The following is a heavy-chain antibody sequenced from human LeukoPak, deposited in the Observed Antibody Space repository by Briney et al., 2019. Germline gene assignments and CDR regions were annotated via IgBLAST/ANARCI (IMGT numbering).Heavy chain of an antibody. J-gene: IGHJ4*02. Sequence: GGSLRLSCAASGFTVSSNYMSRVRQAPGKGLEWVSVIYSGGSTYYADSVKGRFTISRDNSKNTLYLQMNSLRAEDTAVYYCARDTAVAGKLYYFDYWGQETLVTVSS. D-gene: IGHD6-19*01. CDR2: IYSGGST. V-gene: IGHV3-53*01. CDR3: ARDTAVAGKLYYFDY. CDR1: GFTVSSNY.